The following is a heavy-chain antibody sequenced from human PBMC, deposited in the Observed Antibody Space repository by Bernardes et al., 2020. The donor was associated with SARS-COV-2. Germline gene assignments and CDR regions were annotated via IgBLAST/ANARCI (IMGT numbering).Heavy chain of an antibody. J-gene: IGHJ4*02. CDR1: RFTFSSYA. V-gene: IGHV3-30-3*01. CDR3: ARGYDYGAD. D-gene: IGHD4-17*01. Sequence: GGSLRLSCAASRFTFSSYAMHWVRQAPGKGLEWVAVISYDGSNKYYADSVKGRFTISRDNSKNTLYLQMNSLRAEDTAVYYCARGYDYGADWGQGTLVTVSS. CDR2: ISYDGSNK.